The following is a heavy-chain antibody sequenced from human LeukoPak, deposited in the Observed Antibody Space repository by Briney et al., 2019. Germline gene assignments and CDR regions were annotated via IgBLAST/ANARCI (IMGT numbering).Heavy chain of an antibody. Sequence: SETLSLTCTVPGGSTSSSYWSSIRQPPGKGLEWVGYIYTSGSTNYSPYLKSRVTISVDTSKNQYSLKLSSVTAADTAVYYCARANYDFWSGYYPHYFDYWGQRTLNTVSS. CDR2: IYTSGST. V-gene: IGHV4-4*09. CDR1: GGSTSSSY. J-gene: IGHJ4*02. CDR3: ARANYDFWSGYYPHYFDY. D-gene: IGHD3-3*01.